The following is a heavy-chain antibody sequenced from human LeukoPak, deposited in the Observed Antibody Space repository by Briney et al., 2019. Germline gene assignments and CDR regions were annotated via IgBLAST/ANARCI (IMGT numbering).Heavy chain of an antibody. CDR3: AREGYSRPIFDY. CDR2: VNPSGGIT. CDR1: GYIFTSYQ. Sequence: ASVKVSCKASGYIFTSYQMHWVRQAPGQGLEWMGAVNPSGGITTYAQKFQGRVTMTRDTSTSTVYMELSGLRSEDTAVYYCAREGYSRPIFDYWGQGTLVTVSS. J-gene: IGHJ4*02. D-gene: IGHD5-24*01. V-gene: IGHV1-46*01.